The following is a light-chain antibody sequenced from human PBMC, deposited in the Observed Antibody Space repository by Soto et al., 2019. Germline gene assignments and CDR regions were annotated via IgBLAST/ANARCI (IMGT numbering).Light chain of an antibody. Sequence: EIVLTQSPGTLSLSPGERATLSCRASQSIDSNYLAWYQQIPGQAPRLLIFGASIRATGIPDRFSGSGSGTDFTLTISGLEPEDFAVYYCQHYDRSFTFGPGTKVDIK. CDR3: QHYDRSFT. J-gene: IGKJ3*01. CDR2: GAS. V-gene: IGKV3-20*01. CDR1: QSIDSNY.